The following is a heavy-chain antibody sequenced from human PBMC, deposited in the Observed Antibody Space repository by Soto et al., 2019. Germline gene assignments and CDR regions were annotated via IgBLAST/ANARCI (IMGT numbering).Heavy chain of an antibody. V-gene: IGHV1-69*02. CDR1: GGTFSSYT. D-gene: IGHD4-17*01. CDR3: ARAPQTTGAFGI. CDR2: IIPILGIA. Sequence: GASVKVSCKAPGGTFSSYTISWVRQAPGQGLEWMGRIIPILGIANYAQKFQGRVTITADKSTSTAYTELSSLRSEDTAVYYCARAPQTTGAFGIWGQGTMVTVSS. J-gene: IGHJ3*02.